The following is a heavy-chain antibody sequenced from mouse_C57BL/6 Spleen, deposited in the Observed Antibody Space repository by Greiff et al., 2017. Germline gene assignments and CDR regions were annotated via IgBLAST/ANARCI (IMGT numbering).Heavy chain of an antibody. V-gene: IGHV7-3*01. CDR3: ARYTYGSSSYFDV. J-gene: IGHJ1*03. Sequence: DVMLVESGGGLVQPGGSLSLSCAASGFTFTDYYMSWVRQPPGKALEWLGFIRNKANGYTTEYSASVKGRFTISRDNSQSILYLHMNALRAEDSATYYCARYTYGSSSYFDVWGTGTTVTVSS. CDR2: IRNKANGYTT. D-gene: IGHD1-1*01. CDR1: GFTFTDYY.